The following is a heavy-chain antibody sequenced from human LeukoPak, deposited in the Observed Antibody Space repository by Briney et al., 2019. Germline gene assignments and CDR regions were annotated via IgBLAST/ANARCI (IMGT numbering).Heavy chain of an antibody. CDR2: INSDGSST. V-gene: IGHV3-74*01. D-gene: IGHD3-10*01. CDR3: ARGGIRFIDY. CDR1: GFTFSSYW. J-gene: IGHJ4*02. Sequence: GRSLRLSCAASGFTFSSYWMYWVRQAPGKGLVWVSRINSDGSSTNYADSVKGRFTISRDDAKNTLYLQMSSLRAEDTAVYYCARGGIRFIDYWGQGTLVTVSS.